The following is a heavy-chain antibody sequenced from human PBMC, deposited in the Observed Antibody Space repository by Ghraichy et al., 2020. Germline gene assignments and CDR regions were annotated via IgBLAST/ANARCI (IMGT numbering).Heavy chain of an antibody. J-gene: IGHJ4*02. CDR3: ARCTKQLTKKYSSGWYGVDY. V-gene: IGHV3-33*01. CDR1: GFTFSSYG. D-gene: IGHD6-19*01. CDR2: IWYDGSNK. Sequence: GGSLRLSCAASGFTFSSYGMHWVRQAPGKGLEWVAVIWYDGSNKYYADSVKGRFTISRDNSKNTLYLQMNSLRAEDTAVYYCARCTKQLTKKYSSGWYGVDYWGQGTLVTVSS.